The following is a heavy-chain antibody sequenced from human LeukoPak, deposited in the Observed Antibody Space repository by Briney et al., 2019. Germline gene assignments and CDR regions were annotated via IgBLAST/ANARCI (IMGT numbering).Heavy chain of an antibody. CDR3: ARGNYDFWSGYYTGSWFDP. V-gene: IGHV1-69*01. CDR2: IIPIFGTA. J-gene: IGHJ5*02. Sequence: ASVKVSCKASGGTFSSYAISWVRQAPGQGLEWMGGIIPIFGTANYAQKFQGRVTITADESTSTAYMELSSLRSEDTAVYYCARGNYDFWSGYYTGSWFDPWGQGTLVTVS. CDR1: GGTFSSYA. D-gene: IGHD3-3*01.